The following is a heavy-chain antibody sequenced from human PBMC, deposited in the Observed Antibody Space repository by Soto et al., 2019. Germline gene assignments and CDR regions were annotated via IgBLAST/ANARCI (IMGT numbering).Heavy chain of an antibody. CDR1: GGSISSGDYY. D-gene: IGHD3-16*02. V-gene: IGHV4-30-4*01. Sequence: TLSLTCTVSGGSISSGDYYWSWIRQPPGKGLEWIGYIYYSGSTYYNPSLKSRVTISVDTSKNQFSLKLSSVTAADTAVYYCARDVRAGDYVWGGYRYNPSYFDYWGQGTLVTVSS. CDR3: ARDVRAGDYVWGGYRYNPSYFDY. CDR2: IYYSGST. J-gene: IGHJ4*02.